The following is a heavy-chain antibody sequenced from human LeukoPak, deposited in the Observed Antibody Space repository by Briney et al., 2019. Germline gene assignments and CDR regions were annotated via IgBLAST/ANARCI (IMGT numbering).Heavy chain of an antibody. CDR2: IRGSDGST. CDR1: GFTFSNYA. J-gene: IGHJ4*02. D-gene: IGHD6-19*01. V-gene: IGHV3-23*01. Sequence: QPGGSLRLSCAASGFTFSNYAMSWVRHTPGKGLEWVSIIRGSDGSTYYADTRKGRFTTSRDNPKNTLYLEMNNLRAEDTALYYCAKARYTAGWYTFDYWGQGTQVTVSS. CDR3: AKARYTAGWYTFDY.